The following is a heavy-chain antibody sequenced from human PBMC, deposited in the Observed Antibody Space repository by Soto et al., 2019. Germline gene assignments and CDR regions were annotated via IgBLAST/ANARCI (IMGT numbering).Heavy chain of an antibody. CDR1: GGSISSYY. V-gene: IGHV4-59*01. Sequence: SETLSLTCTVSGGSISSYYWSWIRQPPGKGLEWIGDIYYSGSTNYNPSLKSRVTISVDTSKNQFSLKLSSVTAADTAVYYCARRVSGSYDPAFDYWGQGTLVTVSS. J-gene: IGHJ4*02. CDR2: IYYSGST. CDR3: ARRVSGSYDPAFDY. D-gene: IGHD3-16*01.